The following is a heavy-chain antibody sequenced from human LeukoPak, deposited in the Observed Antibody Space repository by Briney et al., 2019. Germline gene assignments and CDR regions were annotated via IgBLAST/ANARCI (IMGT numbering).Heavy chain of an antibody. Sequence: SETLSLTCTVSGGSISSYYWSWIRQPPGKGLEWIGYIYYSGSTNYNPSLKSRVTISVDTSKNQFSLKLSSVTAADTAVYYCARVAHSGSYEFDYWGQGTLVTVSS. D-gene: IGHD1-26*01. CDR1: GGSISSYY. J-gene: IGHJ4*02. CDR3: ARVAHSGSYEFDY. CDR2: IYYSGST. V-gene: IGHV4-59*01.